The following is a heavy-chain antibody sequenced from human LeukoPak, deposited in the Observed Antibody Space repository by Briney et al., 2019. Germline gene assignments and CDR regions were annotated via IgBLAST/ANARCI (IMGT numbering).Heavy chain of an antibody. J-gene: IGHJ6*02. D-gene: IGHD5-18*01. CDR2: IYYSGST. V-gene: IGHV4-31*03. Sequence: SQTLSLTCTVSGGSISSGGYYWSWIRQHPGKGLEWIGYIYYSGSTYYNPSLKSRVTISVDTSKNQFSLKLSSVTAAGTAVYYCARGDTVHGMDVWGQGTTVTVSS. CDR3: ARGDTVHGMDV. CDR1: GGSISSGGYY.